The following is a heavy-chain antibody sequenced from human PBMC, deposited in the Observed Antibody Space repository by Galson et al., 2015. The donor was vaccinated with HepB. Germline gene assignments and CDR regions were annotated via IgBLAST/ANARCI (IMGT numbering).Heavy chain of an antibody. CDR2: VVVGSGHT. V-gene: IGHV1-58*01. D-gene: IGHD3-10*01. CDR3: VANWFGKDTDY. CDR1: GFTFTNSI. J-gene: IGHJ4*02. Sequence: SVKVSCKASGFTFTNSIVQWVRQARGQRLEWIGWVVVGSGHTDYAQRFQERVTITRDLSTSTAYMEVSSLSAEDTAVDYCVANWFGKDTDYWGQGTLVTVSS.